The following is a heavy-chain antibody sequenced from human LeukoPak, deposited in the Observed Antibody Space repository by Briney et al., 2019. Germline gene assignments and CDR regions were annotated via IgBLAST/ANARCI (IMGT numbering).Heavy chain of an antibody. Sequence: GESLKISCKGSGYSFTSYWIGWVRQMPGKGLEWMGIMYPGDSDTRYSPSFQGQFTISADKSISTAYLQWSSLKASDTAMYFCARRDGYNMGAFDIWGQGTMVTVSS. CDR3: ARRDGYNMGAFDI. J-gene: IGHJ3*02. CDR1: GYSFTSYW. V-gene: IGHV5-51*01. CDR2: MYPGDSDT. D-gene: IGHD5-24*01.